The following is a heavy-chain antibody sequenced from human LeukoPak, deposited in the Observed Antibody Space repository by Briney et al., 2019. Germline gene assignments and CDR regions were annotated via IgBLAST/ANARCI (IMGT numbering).Heavy chain of an antibody. CDR2: INHSGST. J-gene: IGHJ4*02. D-gene: IGHD3-10*01. Sequence: PSETLSLTCAVYGGSFNNYYWSWIRQPPGKGLEWIGEINHSGSTNYNPSLKSRVTISIDTSKNQFSLKLSSVTAADTAVYYCAKSLLWFGESWLDYWGQGTLVTVSS. V-gene: IGHV4-34*01. CDR3: AKSLLWFGESWLDY. CDR1: GGSFNNYY.